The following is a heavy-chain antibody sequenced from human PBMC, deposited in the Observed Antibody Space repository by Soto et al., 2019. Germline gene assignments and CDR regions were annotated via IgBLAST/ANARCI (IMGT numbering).Heavy chain of an antibody. CDR3: ARGISWYYYNIGTKFDY. D-gene: IGHD6-13*01. J-gene: IGHJ4*02. CDR1: GGSFSGYY. Sequence: QVQLQQWGAGLLKPSETLSLTCAVYGGSFSGYYWSWIRQPPGKGLGWIGEINHSGSTNYNPSLKSRVTISVDTSKNQFSLKLSSVTAADTAVYYCARGISWYYYNIGTKFDYWGQGTLVTVSS. CDR2: INHSGST. V-gene: IGHV4-34*01.